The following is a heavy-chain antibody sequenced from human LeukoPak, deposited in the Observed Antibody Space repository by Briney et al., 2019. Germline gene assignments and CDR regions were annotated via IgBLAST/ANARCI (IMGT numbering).Heavy chain of an antibody. CDR3: ARRGGGLDY. J-gene: IGHJ4*02. Sequence: PGESLKISGKGSGYSFTTYWIAWVRQMPGKGLEWMGIIYPGDSDTRYSPSFQGQVTISADKSTSTAYLQWISLKASDTAIYFCARRGGGLDYWGQGTLVTVSS. CDR2: IYPGDSDT. D-gene: IGHD2-15*01. CDR1: GYSFTTYW. V-gene: IGHV5-51*01.